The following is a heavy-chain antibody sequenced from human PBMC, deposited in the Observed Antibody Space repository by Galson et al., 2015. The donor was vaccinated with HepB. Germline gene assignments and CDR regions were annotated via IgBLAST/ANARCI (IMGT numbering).Heavy chain of an antibody. J-gene: IGHJ3*02. D-gene: IGHD3-22*01. V-gene: IGHV3-9*01. Sequence: SLRLSCAASGFTFDDYAMHWVRQAPGKGLEWVSGISWNSGSIGYADSVKGRFTISRDNAKNSLYLQMNSLRAEDTALYYCAKSTEGYYDSSDDAFDIWGQGTMVTVSS. CDR2: ISWNSGSI. CDR3: AKSTEGYYDSSDDAFDI. CDR1: GFTFDDYA.